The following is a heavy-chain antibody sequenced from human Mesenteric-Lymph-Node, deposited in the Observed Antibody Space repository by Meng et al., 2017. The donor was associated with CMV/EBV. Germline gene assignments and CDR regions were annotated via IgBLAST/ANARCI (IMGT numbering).Heavy chain of an antibody. V-gene: IGHV1-18*01. J-gene: IGHJ4*02. Sequence: ASVKVSCKASDYTFTSYGISWVRQAPGQGLEWMGWISAYNGNTNYAQKLQGRVTMTTDTSTSTAYMELRSLRSDDTAVYYCARDLGFLTYYYDSSGTGGGDYWGQGTLVTVSS. D-gene: IGHD3-22*01. CDR3: ARDLGFLTYYYDSSGTGGGDY. CDR1: DYTFTSYG. CDR2: ISAYNGNT.